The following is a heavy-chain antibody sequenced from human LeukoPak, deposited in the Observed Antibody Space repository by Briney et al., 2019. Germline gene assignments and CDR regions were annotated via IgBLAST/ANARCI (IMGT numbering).Heavy chain of an antibody. J-gene: IGHJ4*02. CDR1: GDSISNSNYY. D-gene: IGHD5-18*01. Sequence: KTSETLSLTCTVSGDSISNSNYYWGWIRQPPGKGLEWIASIYYSGNTYYNPSLKSRVTISVDTSKNQFSLKLTSVTAAATAVYYCARHRWRIHLWSLREFDYWGLGTLVTVSS. CDR3: ARHRWRIHLWSLREFDY. V-gene: IGHV4-39*01. CDR2: IYYSGNT.